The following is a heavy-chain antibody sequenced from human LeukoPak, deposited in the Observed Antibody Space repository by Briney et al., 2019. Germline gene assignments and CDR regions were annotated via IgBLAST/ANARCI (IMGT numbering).Heavy chain of an antibody. CDR3: ARSRGYSYGTTFLDY. J-gene: IGHJ4*02. CDR1: GGSISTYY. Sequence: TETLSLTCSVSGGSISTYYWSWIRQPPGKGLEWIGYIYYSGSTSYNPSLKSRVTISVDTSKNQFSLKLSSVTAADTAVYYCARSRGYSYGTTFLDYWGQGTLVTVSS. CDR2: IYYSGST. D-gene: IGHD5-18*01. V-gene: IGHV4-59*08.